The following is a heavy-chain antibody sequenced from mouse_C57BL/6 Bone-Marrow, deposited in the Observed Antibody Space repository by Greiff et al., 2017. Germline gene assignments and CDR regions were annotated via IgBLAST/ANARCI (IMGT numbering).Heavy chain of an antibody. D-gene: IGHD2-5*01. CDR1: Y. CDR2: IDPEDGET. V-gene: IGHV14-2*01. Sequence: VQLQQSGAELVKPGASVKLSYYMHWVKQRTEQGLEWIGRIDPEDGETKYAPKFQGKATITADTSSNTAYLQLSSLTSEDTAVYYCAYSNPDFDVWGTGTTVTVSS. J-gene: IGHJ1*03. CDR3: AYSNPDFDV.